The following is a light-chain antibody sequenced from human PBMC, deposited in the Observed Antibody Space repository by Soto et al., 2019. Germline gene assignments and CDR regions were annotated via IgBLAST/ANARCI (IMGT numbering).Light chain of an antibody. CDR3: QQFDDWPLT. V-gene: IGKV3D-15*01. Sequence: DIVMTQSPPTLSVSPGESATLSCRASQTVDRNLAWYQQKPGQAPRLLIYDASTRATDIPARFSGSGSGTEFTLTISSLQSEDFALYYCQQFDDWPLTFGGGTKVDI. J-gene: IGKJ4*01. CDR2: DAS. CDR1: QTVDRN.